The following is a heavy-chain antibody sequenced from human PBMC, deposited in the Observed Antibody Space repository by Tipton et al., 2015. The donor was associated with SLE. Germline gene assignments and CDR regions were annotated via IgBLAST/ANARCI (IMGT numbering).Heavy chain of an antibody. CDR2: ISGSGGST. CDR1: GFTFSSYA. V-gene: IGHV3-23*01. CDR3: AIGIAAAGIGVDY. Sequence: SLRLSCAASGFTFSSYAMSWVRQAPGKGLEWVSAISGSGGSTYYADSVKGRFTISRDNSKNTPYLQMNSLRAEDTAVYYCAIGIAAAGIGVDYWGQGTLVTVSS. J-gene: IGHJ4*02. D-gene: IGHD6-13*01.